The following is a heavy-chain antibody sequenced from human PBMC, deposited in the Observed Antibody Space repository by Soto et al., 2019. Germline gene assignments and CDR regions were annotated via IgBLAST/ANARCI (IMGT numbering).Heavy chain of an antibody. CDR1: GGSISSYY. D-gene: IGHD3-16*01. CDR3: ARAWGYPGDFDY. Sequence: PSETLSLTCTVSGGSISSYYWSWIRQPPGKGLEWIGYIYYSGSTNYNPSLKSRVTISVDTSKNQFSLKLSSVTAADTAVYYCARAWGYPGDFDYWGQGTLVTVSS. V-gene: IGHV4-59*01. CDR2: IYYSGST. J-gene: IGHJ4*02.